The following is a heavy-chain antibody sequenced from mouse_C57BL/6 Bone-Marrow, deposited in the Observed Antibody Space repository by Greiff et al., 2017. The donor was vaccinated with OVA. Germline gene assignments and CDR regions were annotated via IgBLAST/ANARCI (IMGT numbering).Heavy chain of an antibody. CDR3: ARSFYSNYEKGDY. CDR1: GYTFTSYW. J-gene: IGHJ2*01. CDR2: IEPSASYT. Sequence: QVQLQQPGAELVRPGTSVKLSCTASGYTFTSYWLHWVKQRPGQGLEWIGVIEPSASYTNYNQKFKGKATLTVDTSSSTAYMQLSSLTSEDTAVYYCARSFYSNYEKGDYWGQGTTLTVSS. V-gene: IGHV1-59*01. D-gene: IGHD2-5*01.